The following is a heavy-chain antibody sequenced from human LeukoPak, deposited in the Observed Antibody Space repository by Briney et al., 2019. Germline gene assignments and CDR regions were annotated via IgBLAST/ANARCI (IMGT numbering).Heavy chain of an antibody. Sequence: SVKVSCKASGYTFTSYDINWVRQAPGQGLEWMGGIIPIFGTANYAQKFQGRVTITADESTSTAYMELSSLRSEDTAVYYCAIVDTAMVPYWGQGTLVTVSS. D-gene: IGHD5-18*01. CDR3: AIVDTAMVPY. CDR2: IIPIFGTA. V-gene: IGHV1-69*13. J-gene: IGHJ4*02. CDR1: GYTFTSYD.